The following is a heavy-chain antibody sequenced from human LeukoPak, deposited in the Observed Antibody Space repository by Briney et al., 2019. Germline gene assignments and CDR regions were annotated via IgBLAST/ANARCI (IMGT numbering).Heavy chain of an antibody. J-gene: IGHJ4*02. V-gene: IGHV1-46*01. CDR1: GNIFIAYY. Sequence: GASVKVSCKVSGNIFIAYYIHWVRQAPGQGLEWMGLINPTGGSTSYAQRFQGRVTMTRDMSTSTVYMELSSLRSEDTAVYYCARDQPTEVAINRYDYWGQGTLVTVSS. CDR2: INPTGGST. D-gene: IGHD2-15*01. CDR3: ARDQPTEVAINRYDY.